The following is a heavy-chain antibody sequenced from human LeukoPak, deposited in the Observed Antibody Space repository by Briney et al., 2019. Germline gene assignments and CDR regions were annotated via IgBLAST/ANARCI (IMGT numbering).Heavy chain of an antibody. D-gene: IGHD3-10*01. J-gene: IGHJ3*02. V-gene: IGHV3-21*01. CDR2: SSSSSSYI. CDR3: ATLDSSLNYYGSGNDAFDI. CDR1: GFTFSSYR. Sequence: PGGSLRLSCAASGFTFSSYRMHGVRQAPWRGLEWVSSSSSSSSYIYYADSVKGRFTISRDNAKNSLYLQMNSLRAEDTAVYYCATLDSSLNYYGSGNDAFDIWGQGTMVTVSS.